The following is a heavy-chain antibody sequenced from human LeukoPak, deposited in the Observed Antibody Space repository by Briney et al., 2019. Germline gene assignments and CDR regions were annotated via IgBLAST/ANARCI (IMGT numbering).Heavy chain of an antibody. V-gene: IGHV4-31*03. Sequence: PSETLSLTCTVSGGSISSGGYYWRWIRQHPGKGLEWIVYIYYSGSTYYNPSLKSRVTISVDTSKNQFSLKLGSVTAADTAVYYCARGTPITIFGVVIPYWFDPWGQGTLVTVSS. J-gene: IGHJ5*02. CDR1: GGSISSGGYY. CDR3: ARGTPITIFGVVIPYWFDP. CDR2: IYYSGST. D-gene: IGHD3-3*01.